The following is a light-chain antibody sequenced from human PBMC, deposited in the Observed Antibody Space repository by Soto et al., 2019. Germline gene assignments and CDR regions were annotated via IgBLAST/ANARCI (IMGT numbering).Light chain of an antibody. J-gene: IGKJ5*01. CDR1: QSCSSY. V-gene: IGKV3D-11*02. Sequence: EMVLTQSPATLSLSPGERATLSCRASQSCSSYLAWYQQKPGQAPRLLIYDAYNRATGIPARCSGSVPGTDFTLTISSLEPEDFAVYYCQQRRNWQITFGQGTRLEI. CDR2: DAY. CDR3: QQRRNWQIT.